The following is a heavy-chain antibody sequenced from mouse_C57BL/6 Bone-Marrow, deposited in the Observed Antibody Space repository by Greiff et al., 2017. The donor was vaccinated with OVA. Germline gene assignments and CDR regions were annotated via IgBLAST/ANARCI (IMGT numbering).Heavy chain of an antibody. Sequence: QVQLQQSGPELVKPGASVKISCKASGYTFTDYYINWVKQRPGQGLEWIGWIFPGSGSTYYNEKFKGKATLTVDKSSSTAYMLLSSLTSEDSAFYFCAREGIYYYGSSYPYYFDYWGQGTTLTVSS. D-gene: IGHD1-1*01. CDR2: IFPGSGST. CDR1: GYTFTDYY. J-gene: IGHJ2*01. V-gene: IGHV1-75*01. CDR3: AREGIYYYGSSYPYYFDY.